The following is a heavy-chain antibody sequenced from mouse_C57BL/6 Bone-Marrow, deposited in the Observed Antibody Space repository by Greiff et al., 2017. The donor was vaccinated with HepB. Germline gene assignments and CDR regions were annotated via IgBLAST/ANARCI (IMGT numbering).Heavy chain of an antibody. Sequence: VQLVESGAELVRPGPSVKVSCKASGYAFTNYLIEWVKQRPGQGLEWIGVINPGSGGTNYNEKFKGKATLTADKSSSTAYMQLSSLTSEDSAVYFCATCSSYPVAYYAMDYWGQGTSVTVSS. J-gene: IGHJ4*01. CDR3: ATCSSYPVAYYAMDY. CDR2: INPGSGGT. CDR1: GYAFTNYL. D-gene: IGHD1-3*01. V-gene: IGHV1-54*01.